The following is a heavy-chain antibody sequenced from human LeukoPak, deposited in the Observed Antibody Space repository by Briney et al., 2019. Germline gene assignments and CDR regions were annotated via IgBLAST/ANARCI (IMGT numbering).Heavy chain of an antibody. D-gene: IGHD5-12*01. CDR2: IRSKANSYAT. CDR1: GFTFSGSA. V-gene: IGHV3-73*01. Sequence: GVSLKLSCAASGFTFSGSAMHWVRQASGKGLEWVGRIRSKANSYATAYAASVKGRFTISRDDSKNTAYLQMNSLKTEDTAVYYCTRHSDIVATPFDYWGQGTLVTVSS. CDR3: TRHSDIVATPFDY. J-gene: IGHJ4*02.